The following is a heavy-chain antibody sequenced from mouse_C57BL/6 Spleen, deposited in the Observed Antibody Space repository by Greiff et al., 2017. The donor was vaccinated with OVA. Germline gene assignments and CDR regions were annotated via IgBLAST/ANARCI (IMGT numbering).Heavy chain of an antibody. V-gene: IGHV1-55*01. Sequence: QVQLQQPGAELVKPGASVKMSCKASGYTFTSYWITWVKQRPGQGLEWIGDIYPGSGSTNYNEKFKSKATLTVDTSSSPAYMQLSSLTSEDSAVYFCARNDYDGSWFAYWGQGTLVTVSA. CDR2: IYPGSGST. J-gene: IGHJ3*01. CDR3: ARNDYDGSWFAY. CDR1: GYTFTSYW. D-gene: IGHD2-4*01.